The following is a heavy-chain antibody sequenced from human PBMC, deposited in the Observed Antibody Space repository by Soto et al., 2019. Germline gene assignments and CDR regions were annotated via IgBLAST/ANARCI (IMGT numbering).Heavy chain of an antibody. V-gene: IGHV1-69*06. CDR1: GGSLSTNP. CDR3: VRRDSGGFYRFFDS. CDR2: TGSGTGPG. D-gene: IGHD2-15*01. Sequence: SVKVSCKASGGSLSTNPISWVRQAPGQGLEWMGGTGSGTGPGNHAQKFQGRLTATADKSTSTVYMELTNLSSEDTAVYYCVRRDSGGFYRFFDSWGQGTLVTVSS. J-gene: IGHJ4*02.